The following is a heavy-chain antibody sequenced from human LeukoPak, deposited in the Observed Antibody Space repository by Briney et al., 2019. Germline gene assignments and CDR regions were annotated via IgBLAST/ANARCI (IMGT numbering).Heavy chain of an antibody. CDR3: ARQMGTSRLDF. Sequence: KTSETLSLTCTVSGGSINNYFWSWIRQSPGKGLEWIGYIFFSGRTNYNPSLKSRVTISVDTSKNQFSLRLSSVTAADTAVYYCARQMGTSRLDFWGQGTPVTVSS. CDR1: GGSINNYF. J-gene: IGHJ4*02. D-gene: IGHD1-14*01. V-gene: IGHV4-59*08. CDR2: IFFSGRT.